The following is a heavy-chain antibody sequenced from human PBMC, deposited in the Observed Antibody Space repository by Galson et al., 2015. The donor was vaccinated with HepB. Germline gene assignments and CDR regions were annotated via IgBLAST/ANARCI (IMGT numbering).Heavy chain of an antibody. V-gene: IGHV1-69*02. Sequence: SVKVSCKASGGTFSSYTISWVRQAPGQGLEWMGRIIPILGIANYAQKFQGRVTITADKSTSTAYMELSSLRSEDTAVYYCARVVRLGSGMDVWGQGTTVTVSS. CDR1: GGTFSSYT. CDR2: IIPILGIA. D-gene: IGHD6-19*01. J-gene: IGHJ6*02. CDR3: ARVVRLGSGMDV.